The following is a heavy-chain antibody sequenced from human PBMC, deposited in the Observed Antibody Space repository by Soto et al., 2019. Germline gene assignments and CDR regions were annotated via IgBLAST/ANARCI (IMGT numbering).Heavy chain of an antibody. J-gene: IGHJ6*02. CDR3: VSDSISGSYYFYYYGMDV. D-gene: IGHD1-26*01. CDR1: GFSFSRYG. CDR2: ISYDGSKK. Sequence: QVQLVESGGGVVQRGRSLRLSCAASGFSFSRYGMHWVRQAPGKGLEWVAVISYDGSKKYDADSVKGRFTISRDNSKNTLYLQMNNLRPEDTAVYYCVSDSISGSYYFYYYGMDVWGLGTTVTVSS. V-gene: IGHV3-30*03.